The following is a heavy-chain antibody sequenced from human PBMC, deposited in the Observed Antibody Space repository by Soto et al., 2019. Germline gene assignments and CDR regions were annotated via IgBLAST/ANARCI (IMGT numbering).Heavy chain of an antibody. D-gene: IGHD1-26*01. CDR2: VSFDSKNK. J-gene: IGHJ6*02. Sequence: GGSLRLSCGGSGFSFASYGMHWVRQAPCKGLEWVATVSFDSKNKYYIDSVEGRFTISRDNSKKMLSLQMTSLRHEDTAVYYCAKESVEATYSYYGMDVWGPGTTVTVSS. CDR3: AKESVEATYSYYGMDV. CDR1: GFSFASYG. V-gene: IGHV3-30*18.